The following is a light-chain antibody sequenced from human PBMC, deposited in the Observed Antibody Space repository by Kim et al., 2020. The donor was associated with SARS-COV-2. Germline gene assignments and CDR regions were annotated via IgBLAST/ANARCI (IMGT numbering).Light chain of an antibody. Sequence: SSELTQPPSVSVSPGQTASITCSGDKLGDKYACWYQQKPGQSPVLVIYQDSKRPSVIPERFSGSNSGNTATLTISGTQAMDEADYYCQAWDSSTEVFGTGTKVTVL. CDR2: QDS. V-gene: IGLV3-1*01. CDR1: KLGDKY. J-gene: IGLJ1*01. CDR3: QAWDSSTEV.